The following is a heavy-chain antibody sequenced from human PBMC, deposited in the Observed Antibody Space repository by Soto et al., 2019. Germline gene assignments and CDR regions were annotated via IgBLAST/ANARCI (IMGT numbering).Heavy chain of an antibody. Sequence: GGSLRLSCAASGFTFSTYSMNWVRQAPGKGLEWVSSISSSSNYIYYADSVKGRFTISRDNAKNSLNLQMNSLRAEDTAVYYCARDSEVPLYGDYPFDYWGQGTLVTVSS. D-gene: IGHD4-17*01. CDR1: GFTFSTYS. CDR3: ARDSEVPLYGDYPFDY. J-gene: IGHJ4*02. CDR2: ISSSSNYI. V-gene: IGHV3-21*01.